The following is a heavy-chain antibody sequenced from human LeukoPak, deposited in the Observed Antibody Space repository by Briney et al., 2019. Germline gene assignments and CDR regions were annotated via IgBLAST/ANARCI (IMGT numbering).Heavy chain of an antibody. Sequence: SETLSLTCTVSDGSISYYYWSWIRQPAGKGLEWIGRIYVGGSTNYSPSLKSRVSMSLDKSKNQLSLKLISVSAADTAVYYCARWHMNSQDVWGRETADTDS. D-gene: IGHD4-23*01. J-gene: IGHJ6*02. CDR2: IYVGGST. CDR3: ARWHMNSQDV. CDR1: DGSISYYY. V-gene: IGHV4-4*07.